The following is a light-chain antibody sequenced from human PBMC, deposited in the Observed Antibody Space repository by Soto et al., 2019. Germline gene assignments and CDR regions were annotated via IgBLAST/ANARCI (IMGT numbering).Light chain of an antibody. V-gene: IGKV1-5*03. CDR3: QQYNSYSAT. Sequence: DIQMTRSPSTLSASVGDRVTITCRASQSISSWLAWYQQKPGKAPKLLIYKASNLESGVPSRFSGSGSGTEFTLTISSLQPDDFATYYCQQYNSYSATFGQGTKVDIK. CDR1: QSISSW. J-gene: IGKJ1*01. CDR2: KAS.